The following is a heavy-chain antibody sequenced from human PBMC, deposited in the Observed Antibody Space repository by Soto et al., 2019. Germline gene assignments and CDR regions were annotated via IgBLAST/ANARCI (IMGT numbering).Heavy chain of an antibody. J-gene: IGHJ5*01. D-gene: IGHD3-16*02. CDR3: GRVTPLSRATDS. V-gene: IGHV1-8*01. CDR1: GSTFTNFD. CDR2: LSLNSTCT. Sequence: SSVKLSCKASGSTFTNFDLNWVRQGSGHGVEWMGWLSLNSTCTGSGQKFRGRLSMCRDTSTTTAYMALSALTSGGTAVYYCGRVTPLSRATDSWG.